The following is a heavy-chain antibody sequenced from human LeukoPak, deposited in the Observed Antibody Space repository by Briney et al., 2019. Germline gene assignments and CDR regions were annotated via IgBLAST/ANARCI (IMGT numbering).Heavy chain of an antibody. J-gene: IGHJ5*02. D-gene: IGHD2/OR15-2a*01. Sequence: GGSLRLSCVASGFTVSTNFMSWVRQAPGKGLEWVSGLFIAGNTNYVDSVKGRFTISRDNSKNTLYLQMNSLRAEDTAVCYCARYSTSYGWLDPWGQGTLVTVSS. CDR2: LFIAGNT. CDR3: ARYSTSYGWLDP. CDR1: GFTVSTNF. V-gene: IGHV3-53*01.